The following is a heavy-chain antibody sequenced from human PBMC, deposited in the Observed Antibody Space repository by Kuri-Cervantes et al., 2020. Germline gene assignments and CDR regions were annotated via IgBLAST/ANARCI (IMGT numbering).Heavy chain of an antibody. CDR1: GFTFSSFD. Sequence: GESLKISCAASGFTFSSFDMNGIRQVTGKGLEWVSAIGTAGDTYYPGSVKGRFTISRENAKNSLYLQMNSLRAGDTAVYYCARVSTRMLFDALHIWGQGTMVTVSS. CDR3: ARVSTRMLFDALHI. D-gene: IGHD2-8*01. CDR2: IGTAGDT. V-gene: IGHV3-13*01. J-gene: IGHJ3*02.